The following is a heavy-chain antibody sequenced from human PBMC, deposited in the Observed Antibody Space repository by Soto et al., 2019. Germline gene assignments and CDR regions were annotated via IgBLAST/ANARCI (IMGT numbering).Heavy chain of an antibody. V-gene: IGHV5-51*01. J-gene: IGHJ5*02. CDR2: MYPGDSDT. Sequence: GESLKISCRGSGYGFNTNWFGWVRQLPGRGLEWVGIMYPGDSDTRYNPSLQGHVTLSVDVTVSTAFLQWRSLETSDTGMYFCARLPRDCNKTSCYDADHWGQGTQVTVSS. CDR1: GYGFNTNW. CDR3: ARLPRDCNKTSCYDADH. D-gene: IGHD2-2*01.